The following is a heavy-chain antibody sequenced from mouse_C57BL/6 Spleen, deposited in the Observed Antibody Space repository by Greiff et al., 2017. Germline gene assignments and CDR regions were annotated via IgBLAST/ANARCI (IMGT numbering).Heavy chain of an antibody. CDR1: GYAFSSSW. CDR2: IYPGDGDT. V-gene: IGHV1-82*01. CDR3: AKIYYDPFDY. J-gene: IGHJ2*01. Sequence: QVQLQQSGPELVKPGASVKISCKASGYAFSSSWMNWVKQRPGKGLEWIGRIYPGDGDTNYNGKFKGKATLTADKSSSTAYMQLSSLTSEDSAVYFCAKIYYDPFDYWGQGTTLTVSS. D-gene: IGHD2-4*01.